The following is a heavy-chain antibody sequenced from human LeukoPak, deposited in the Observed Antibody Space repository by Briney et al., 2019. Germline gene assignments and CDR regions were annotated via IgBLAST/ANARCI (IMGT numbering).Heavy chain of an antibody. D-gene: IGHD2-8*02. CDR1: GFTFSNAW. V-gene: IGHV3-7*01. CDR3: ARLFGGVTTFDY. Sequence: GGSLRLSCAASGFTFSNAWMSWVRQAPGRGLQWVASMKGDGSHIYYVDSVKGRFTISRDNARNSLYLQMNSLRAEDTAVYYCARLFGGVTTFDYWGQGALVTVSS. CDR2: MKGDGSHI. J-gene: IGHJ4*02.